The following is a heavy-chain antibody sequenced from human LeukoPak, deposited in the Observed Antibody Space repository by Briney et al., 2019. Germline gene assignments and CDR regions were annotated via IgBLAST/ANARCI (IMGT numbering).Heavy chain of an antibody. CDR2: ISGSGGST. CDR1: GFTFSRYA. V-gene: IGHV3-23*01. D-gene: IGHD3-22*01. CDR3: AKPSYYDSSVYYYDYFDY. J-gene: IGHJ4*02. Sequence: PGGSLRLSGAPSGFTFSRYAMSWVCQAPGKGLEWVSAISGSGGSTYYAASVKGRFTISRDNSKNTLYLQMNSLRAEDTAVYYCAKPSYYDSSVYYYDYFDYWGQGTLVTVSS.